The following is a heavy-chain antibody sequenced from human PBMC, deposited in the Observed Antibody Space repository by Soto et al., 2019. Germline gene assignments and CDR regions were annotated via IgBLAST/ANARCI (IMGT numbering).Heavy chain of an antibody. CDR1: GFTFSSYA. CDR3: AKDPRVLGFGEQFDY. Sequence: EVHLLESGGGLVQPGGSLRLSCAASGFTFSSYAMSWVRQAPGKGLEWVSGISGSGGSTYYTDSVKGRFTISRDNSKNTLYLQMNSLRAEDTAVYYCAKDPRVLGFGEQFDYWGQGTLVTVSS. CDR2: ISGSGGST. D-gene: IGHD3-10*01. J-gene: IGHJ4*02. V-gene: IGHV3-23*01.